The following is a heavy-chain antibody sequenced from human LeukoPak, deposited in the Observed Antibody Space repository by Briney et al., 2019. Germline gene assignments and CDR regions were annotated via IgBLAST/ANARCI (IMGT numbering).Heavy chain of an antibody. D-gene: IGHD2-2*01. V-gene: IGHV1-8*03. Sequence: ASVKVSCKASGYTFTNYDISWVRQATGQGLEWMGWMNPNSGNTGYAQKFQGRVTITRNTSISTAYMELSSLRSEDTALYYCARGPQCSSFTCPYYFDSWGQGTLVTVSS. J-gene: IGHJ4*02. CDR1: GYTFTNYD. CDR3: ARGPQCSSFTCPYYFDS. CDR2: MNPNSGNT.